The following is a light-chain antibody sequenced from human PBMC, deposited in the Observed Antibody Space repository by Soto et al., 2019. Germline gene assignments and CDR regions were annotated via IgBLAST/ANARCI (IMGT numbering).Light chain of an antibody. J-gene: IGKJ2*01. CDR1: QSISSW. CDR3: QQYNSYSF. V-gene: IGKV1-5*01. Sequence: DIQMTQSPSTLSASVGDRVTITCRASQSISSWLAWYQQKPGKAPKLLIYDASSLESGVPSRFSGSGSGTEFTLTISSLQPDDFATYYCQQYNSYSFFGHGTKLEIK. CDR2: DAS.